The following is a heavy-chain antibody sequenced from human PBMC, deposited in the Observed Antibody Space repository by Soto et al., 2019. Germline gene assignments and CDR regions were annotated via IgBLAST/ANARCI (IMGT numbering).Heavy chain of an antibody. CDR1: GYTFTSYD. D-gene: IGHD6-19*01. CDR3: ARAEYSSGWYGYYYYGMDV. CDR2: MNPNSGNT. J-gene: IGHJ6*02. V-gene: IGHV1-8*01. Sequence: ASVKVSCKASGYTFTSYDINWVRQATGQGLEWMGWMNPNSGNTDYAQKFQGRVTMTRNTSISTAYMELSSLRSEDTAVYYCARAEYSSGWYGYYYYGMDVWGQGTTVTVSS.